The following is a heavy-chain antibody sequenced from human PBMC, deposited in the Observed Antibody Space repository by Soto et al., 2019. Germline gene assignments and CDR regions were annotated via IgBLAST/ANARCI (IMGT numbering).Heavy chain of an antibody. J-gene: IGHJ5*02. Sequence: QVQLQESGPGLVKPSGTLSLTCAVSGGSISSSNWWSWVRQPPGKGLEWIGEIYHSGSTNYNPSLKSRVTISVDKSKDQFSLKLSSVTAADTAVYYCARGAQNFLNEYSSSPFDPWGQGTLVTVSS. V-gene: IGHV4-4*02. CDR2: IYHSGST. D-gene: IGHD6-13*01. CDR1: GGSISSSNW. CDR3: ARGAQNFLNEYSSSPFDP.